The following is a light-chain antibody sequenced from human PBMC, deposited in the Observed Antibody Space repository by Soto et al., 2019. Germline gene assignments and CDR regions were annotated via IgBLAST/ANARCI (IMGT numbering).Light chain of an antibody. CDR2: EVN. V-gene: IGLV2-8*01. Sequence: QSVLTQPPSASGSPGQSVTISCTGTSSDVGAYNYVSWYQHHPGKAPKLMVYEVNERPSGVPDRFSGSKSGNTASLTVSGLQAEDEADYYCTSHAGTINFPYIFGTGTKGTVL. CDR3: TSHAGTINFPYI. CDR1: SSDVGAYNY. J-gene: IGLJ1*01.